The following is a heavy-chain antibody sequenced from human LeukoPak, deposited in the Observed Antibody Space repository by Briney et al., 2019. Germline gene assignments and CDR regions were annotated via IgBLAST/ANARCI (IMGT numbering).Heavy chain of an antibody. V-gene: IGHV1-18*01. CDR2: ISAYNGNT. CDR1: GYTFTSYG. CDR3: ARDDAAGVATIPFDY. J-gene: IGHJ4*02. D-gene: IGHD5-12*01. Sequence: ASVKVSCKASGYTFTSYGISWVRQAAGQGLEWMGWISAYNGNTNYAQKLQGRVTMTTDTSTSTAYMELRSLRSDDTAVYYCARDDAAGVATIPFDYWGQGTLVTVSS.